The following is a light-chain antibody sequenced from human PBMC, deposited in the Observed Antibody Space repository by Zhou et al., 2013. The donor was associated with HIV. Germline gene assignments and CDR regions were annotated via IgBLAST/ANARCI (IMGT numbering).Light chain of an antibody. V-gene: IGKV3-20*01. CDR3: QHYGNSPPWT. CDR2: GAS. Sequence: EIVLTQSPGTLSLSPGERATLSCRASQSVSSSYLAWYQQKPGQAPRLLMYGASSRATGIPDRFSGSASGTDFTLTISRLEPEDFAVYYCQHYGNSPPWTFGQGTKVEIK. J-gene: IGKJ1*01. CDR1: QSVSSSY.